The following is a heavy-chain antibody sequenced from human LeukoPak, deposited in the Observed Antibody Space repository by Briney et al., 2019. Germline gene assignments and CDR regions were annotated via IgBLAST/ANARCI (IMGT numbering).Heavy chain of an antibody. CDR2: IKQDGSEK. CDR1: GFTFSSYW. D-gene: IGHD3-3*01. Sequence: GGSLRLSCAASGFTFSSYWMSWVRQAPGKGLEWVANIKQDGSEKYYVDSVKGRFTISRDNAKNSLYLQMNSLRAEDTAVYYCARDWLGRITIFGVGGNWFDPWGQGTLVTVSS. J-gene: IGHJ5*02. CDR3: ARDWLGRITIFGVGGNWFDP. V-gene: IGHV3-7*01.